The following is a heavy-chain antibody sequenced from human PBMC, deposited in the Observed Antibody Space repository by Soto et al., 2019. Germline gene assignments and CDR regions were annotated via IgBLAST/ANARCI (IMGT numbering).Heavy chain of an antibody. J-gene: IGHJ4*02. Sequence: QLQLQESGPGLVKSSETLSLTCSVSGASVSSSHYWGWIHQPPGKGLEWIGSVSYSGSPYYSPSFKSRITISVDTSNNQFSLRVRSVTATDTAVYFCARHYNTGAFFDYWGQGKLVTVSS. V-gene: IGHV4-39*01. CDR3: ARHYNTGAFFDY. CDR1: GASVSSSHY. D-gene: IGHD1-20*01. CDR2: VSYSGSP.